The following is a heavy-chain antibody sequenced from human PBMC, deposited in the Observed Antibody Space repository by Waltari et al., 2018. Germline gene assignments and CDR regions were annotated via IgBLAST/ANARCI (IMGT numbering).Heavy chain of an antibody. V-gene: IGHV4-39*07. D-gene: IGHD2-2*01. CDR1: GGSISSSSYY. CDR3: ARMVRGYCSSTSCHTDH. J-gene: IGHJ4*02. CDR2: IYYSGST. Sequence: QLQLQESGPGLVKPSETLSLTCTVSGGSISSSSYYCGWVRQPPGKGLEWIGRIYYSGSTYYNPSLKRRVTISVDTSKNQFSLRVSSVTAADTAVFYCARMVRGYCSSTSCHTDHWGQGTLVTVSS.